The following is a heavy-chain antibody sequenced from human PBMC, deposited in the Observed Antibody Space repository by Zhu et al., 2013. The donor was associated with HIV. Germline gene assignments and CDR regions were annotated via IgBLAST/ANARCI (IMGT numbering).Heavy chain of an antibody. J-gene: IGHJ3*02. V-gene: IGHV1-46*01. CDR1: GYVFTTYY. CDR2: IAPTGSRT. Sequence: QVQLVQSGAELKRPGASVKVSCKASGYVFTTYYIHWVRQAPGQGLEWMGLIAPTGSRTTYAQKFQGRVTMTRDTSTSTVYLEVNSLRSEDTAIYYCARRTVMSPYGFDIWGQGTNGHRX. CDR3: ARRTVMSPYGFDI. D-gene: IGHD3-16*01.